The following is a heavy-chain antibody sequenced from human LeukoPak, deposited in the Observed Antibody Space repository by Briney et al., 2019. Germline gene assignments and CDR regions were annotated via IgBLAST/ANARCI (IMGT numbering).Heavy chain of an antibody. CDR3: AKDYGYSNDWYLIDY. Sequence: SGGSLRLSCAASGFTFDDYAMHWVRQAPGKGLEWISLITWDGGINYYVDSLKGRFTISRDNSKNSLYLQMNSLRTEDTAFYYCAKDYGYSNDWYLIDYWGQGTLVTVSS. CDR2: ITWDGGIN. CDR1: GFTFDDYA. D-gene: IGHD6-19*01. J-gene: IGHJ4*02. V-gene: IGHV3-43D*03.